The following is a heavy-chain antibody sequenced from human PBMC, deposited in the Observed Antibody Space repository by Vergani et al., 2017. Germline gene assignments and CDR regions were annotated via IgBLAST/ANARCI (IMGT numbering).Heavy chain of an antibody. CDR3: AKGLGYSSGWGLDY. V-gene: IGHV3-9*01. CDR1: GFTFDAYA. D-gene: IGHD6-19*01. Sequence: EVQLVESGGGLVQPGRSLRLSCAASGFTFDAYAMHWVRQAPGKGLEWVSGIRWNSGSIGYADSVKGRFTISRDNAQNSLYLQMNILRAEDTALYYCAKGLGYSSGWGLDYWGQGTLVTVSS. CDR2: IRWNSGSI. J-gene: IGHJ4*02.